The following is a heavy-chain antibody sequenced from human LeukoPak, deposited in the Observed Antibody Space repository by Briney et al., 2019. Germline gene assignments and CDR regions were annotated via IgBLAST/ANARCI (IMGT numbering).Heavy chain of an antibody. Sequence: SETLSLICSVSGGSINGNTYYWGWIRQSPGKGLEWIGYIYYTGTTNYNPSLKSRVTVSIDTSKNQFSLRLTSVTAADTAVYYCARAGGGRGYNSYCFDYWGQGTLVTVSS. CDR1: GGSINGNTYY. V-gene: IGHV4-61*05. CDR3: ARAGGGRGYNSYCFDY. D-gene: IGHD5-24*01. J-gene: IGHJ4*02. CDR2: IYYTGTT.